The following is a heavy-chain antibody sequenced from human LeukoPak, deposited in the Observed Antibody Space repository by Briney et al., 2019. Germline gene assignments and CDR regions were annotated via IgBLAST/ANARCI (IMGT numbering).Heavy chain of an antibody. CDR1: GGTISSYY. V-gene: IGHV4-4*07. CDR3: ARGYYDSSGYYYSFDY. CDR2: IYTSGST. J-gene: IGHJ4*02. D-gene: IGHD3-22*01. Sequence: PSETLSPTCTVSGGTISSYYWSWIRQPAGKGLEWIGRIYTSGSTNYNPSLKSRVTMSVDTSKNQFSLKLSSVTAADTAVYYCARGYYDSSGYYYSFDYWGQGTLVTVSS.